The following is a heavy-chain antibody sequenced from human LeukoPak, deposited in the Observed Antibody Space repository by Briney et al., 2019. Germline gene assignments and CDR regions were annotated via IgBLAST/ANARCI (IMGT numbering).Heavy chain of an antibody. J-gene: IGHJ4*02. CDR3: ARLGGYYYYSSGYYSG. Sequence: GGSLRLSCAASGFTFSSYEMNWVRQAPGKGLEWVPYISSSGSTIYYADSVKGRFTISRDNAKNSLYLQMNSLRAEDTAVYYCARLGGYYYYSSGYYSGWGQGTLVTVSS. CDR1: GFTFSSYE. D-gene: IGHD3-22*01. CDR2: ISSSGSTI. V-gene: IGHV3-48*03.